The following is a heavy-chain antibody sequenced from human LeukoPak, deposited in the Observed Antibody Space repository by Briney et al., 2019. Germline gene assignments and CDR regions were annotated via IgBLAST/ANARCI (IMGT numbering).Heavy chain of an antibody. J-gene: IGHJ4*02. CDR1: GFTFSSYA. V-gene: IGHV3-23*01. CDR3: ARGEGPGDY. Sequence: GGSLRPSCAASGFTFSSYAISWVRQAPGKGLEWVSAISGSGGSTYYADSVKGRFTISRDNSKNTLYLQMNSLRAEDTAVYYCARGEGPGDYWGQGTLVTVSS. D-gene: IGHD3-10*01. CDR2: ISGSGGST.